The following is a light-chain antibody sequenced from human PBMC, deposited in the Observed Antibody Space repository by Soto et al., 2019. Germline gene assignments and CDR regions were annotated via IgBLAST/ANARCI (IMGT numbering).Light chain of an antibody. CDR1: SSDVGGYNF. J-gene: IGLJ1*01. Sequence: QSALTQPASVSGSPGQSITISCSGTSSDVGGYNFVSWYQQHPGKAPKLMIYDVSNRPSGVSNRFSGSKSGKTASLTISGLQAEDEADYYCSSYTSSSTRVFGTGPMLTVL. V-gene: IGLV2-14*01. CDR2: DVS. CDR3: SSYTSSSTRV.